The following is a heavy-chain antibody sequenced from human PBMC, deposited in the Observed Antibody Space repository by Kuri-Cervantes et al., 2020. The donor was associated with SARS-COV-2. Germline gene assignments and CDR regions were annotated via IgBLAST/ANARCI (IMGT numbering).Heavy chain of an antibody. CDR1: GFIFSSYW. D-gene: IGHD5-18*01. CDR2: IKQRGNEK. V-gene: IGHV3-7*03. CDR3: ARESRYVYGEFDF. Sequence: GESLKISCAASGFIFSSYWMSWVRQVPGKGLEWVANIKQRGNEKYYVDSVKGRFTISRDNAQNSLYLEMNSLRGEDTAVYYCARESRYVYGEFDFWGQGTLVPSPQ. J-gene: IGHJ4*02.